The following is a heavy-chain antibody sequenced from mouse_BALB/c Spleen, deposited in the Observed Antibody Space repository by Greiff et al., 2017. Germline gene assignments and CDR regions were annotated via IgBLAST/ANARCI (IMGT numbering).Heavy chain of an antibody. D-gene: IGHD2-4*01. CDR3: TRGVYYDYDGAFDY. Sequence: LQQPGSELVRPGASVKLSCKASGYTFTSYWMHWVKQRPGQGLEWIGNIYPGSGSTNYDEKFKSKATLTVDTSSSTAYMQLSSLTSEDSAVYYCTRGVYYDYDGAFDYWGQGTTLTVSS. V-gene: IGHV1S22*01. J-gene: IGHJ2*01. CDR2: IYPGSGST. CDR1: GYTFTSYW.